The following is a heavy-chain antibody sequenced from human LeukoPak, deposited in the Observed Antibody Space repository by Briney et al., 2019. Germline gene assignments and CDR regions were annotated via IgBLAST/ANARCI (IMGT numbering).Heavy chain of an antibody. CDR2: INPNSGGT. CDR3: ARDPYSSGWYDQFWFDP. CDR1: GYTFTGYY. J-gene: IGHJ5*02. D-gene: IGHD6-19*01. Sequence: ASVKVSCKASGYTFTGYYMHWVRQAPGQGLEWMGWINPNSGGTNYAQKFQGRVTMTRDTSISTAYMELSRLRSDDTAVYYCARDPYSSGWYDQFWFDPWGQGTLVTVSS. V-gene: IGHV1-2*02.